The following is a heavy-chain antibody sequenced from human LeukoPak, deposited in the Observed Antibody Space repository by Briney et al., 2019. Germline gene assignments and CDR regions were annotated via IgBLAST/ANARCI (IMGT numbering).Heavy chain of an antibody. J-gene: IGHJ4*02. Sequence: GASVKVSCKASGYTFTNNFMHWVRQAPGQGLEWMGIINPSGDNTWYAQKFQGRVTMTRDMATSTDYMEVSSLRSEDTAMYYCARGTLYRGWSYYLDFWGQGSQVTVSS. CDR1: GYTFTNNF. CDR2: INPSGDNT. V-gene: IGHV1-46*01. CDR3: ARGTLYRGWSYYLDF. D-gene: IGHD6-19*01.